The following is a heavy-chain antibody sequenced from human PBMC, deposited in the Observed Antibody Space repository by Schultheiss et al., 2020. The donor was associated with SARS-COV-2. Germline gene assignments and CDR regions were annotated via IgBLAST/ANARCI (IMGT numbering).Heavy chain of an antibody. CDR2: INWNSGTI. V-gene: IGHV3-9*01. CDR1: GFTFDDYA. D-gene: IGHD4-23*01. CDR3: ARGSYGGHLTDFAY. Sequence: GGSLRLSCAASGFTFDDYAMHWVRQPPGKGLEWVSGINWNSGTIAYGDSVRGRFTISRDNAKNSLSLQMNSLRAEDTAIYYCARGSYGGHLTDFAYWGQGTLVTVSS. J-gene: IGHJ4*02.